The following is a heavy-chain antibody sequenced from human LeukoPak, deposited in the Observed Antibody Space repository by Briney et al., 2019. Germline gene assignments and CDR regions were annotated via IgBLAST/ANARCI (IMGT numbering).Heavy chain of an antibody. CDR1: GFTFNNYA. J-gene: IGHJ5*02. Sequence: GGSLRLTCATSGFTFNNYAMSWVRQAPGKGLEWVSAISSTGIAAYYADSVKGRFTISKDKSKNTLYLQMSGLRAEDTAVYYCAKAADGVPLGKPLNWFDPRGQGTLVTVSS. V-gene: IGHV3-23*01. CDR2: ISSTGIAA. CDR3: AKAADGVPLGKPLNWFDP. D-gene: IGHD2-2*01.